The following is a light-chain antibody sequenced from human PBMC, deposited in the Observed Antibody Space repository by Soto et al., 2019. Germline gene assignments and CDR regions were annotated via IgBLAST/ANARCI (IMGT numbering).Light chain of an antibody. CDR3: QKYNSAPPT. Sequence: DIQMTQSPSSLSASVGDRVTITCRASQGISNYLSWYQQKPGKVPKLLIYAASTLQSGVPSGFSGSGSGTDFTVTISSLQPEDVATYSCQKYNSAPPTFGQGTKVEIK. J-gene: IGKJ1*01. CDR2: AAS. CDR1: QGISNY. V-gene: IGKV1-27*01.